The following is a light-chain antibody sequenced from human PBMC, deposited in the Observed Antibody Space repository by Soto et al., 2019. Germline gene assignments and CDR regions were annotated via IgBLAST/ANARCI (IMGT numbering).Light chain of an antibody. Sequence: EIVLTQSPGTLSLSPGERATLSCRASQSLRNNYLAWYQQKRGHAPRLLIYGASNRASGVPERFSGSGAGTDYTLTISSLEPEDFVVYHCQQYGSSPWTFGQGTKV. CDR1: QSLRNNY. V-gene: IGKV3-20*01. J-gene: IGKJ1*01. CDR2: GAS. CDR3: QQYGSSPWT.